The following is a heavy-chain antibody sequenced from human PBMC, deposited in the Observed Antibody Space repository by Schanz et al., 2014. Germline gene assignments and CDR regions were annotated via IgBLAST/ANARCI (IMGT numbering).Heavy chain of an antibody. J-gene: IGHJ5*02. V-gene: IGHV1-2*02. Sequence: QVQLVQSGAEVKKPGASVKVSCKASGYTFIDYYMHWVRQAPGQGLEWMGWIDPNSGGTFYKEKFQGRVTMSRDTSISTAYMELSRLGSDDTAIYYCAREICSGTRCGQRYDPWGQGTLVTVSS. CDR2: IDPNSGGT. CDR1: GYTFIDYY. CDR3: AREICSGTRCGQRYDP. D-gene: IGHD2-2*01.